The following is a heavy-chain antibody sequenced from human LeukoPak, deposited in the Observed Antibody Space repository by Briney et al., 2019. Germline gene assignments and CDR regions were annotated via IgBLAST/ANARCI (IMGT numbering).Heavy chain of an antibody. Sequence: SETLSLTCTVSGGSISSGDYSWSWIRQPPGKGLEWIGYIYYSGSTYYNPFLKSRVTISVDTSKNQFSLKLSSVTAADTAVYYCARVATAAGHTFDYWGQGTLVTVSS. D-gene: IGHD6-13*01. CDR1: GGSISSGDYS. CDR2: IYYSGST. V-gene: IGHV4-30-4*01. J-gene: IGHJ4*02. CDR3: ARVATAAGHTFDY.